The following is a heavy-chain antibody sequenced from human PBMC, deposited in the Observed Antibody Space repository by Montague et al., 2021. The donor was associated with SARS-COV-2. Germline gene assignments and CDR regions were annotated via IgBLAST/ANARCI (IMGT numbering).Heavy chain of an antibody. J-gene: IGHJ3*01. CDR1: GVSITNYY. D-gene: IGHD3/OR15-3a*01. V-gene: IGHV4-59*12. Sequence: SETLSLTCSVSGVSITNYYWSWIRQFPGKELEWIGTVSNNGSTNKNPSLMSRVTISRDTSSGQVSMRLRSVTAADTAFYFCARIERGFWTDLVVFDVWGPGTLVTVSS. CDR2: VSNNGST. CDR3: ARIERGFWTDLVVFDV.